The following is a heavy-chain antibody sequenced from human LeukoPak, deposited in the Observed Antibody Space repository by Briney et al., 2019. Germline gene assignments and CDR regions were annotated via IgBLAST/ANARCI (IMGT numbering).Heavy chain of an antibody. CDR3: ARDFGPDY. Sequence: HPGGSLRLSCAASGFTFSSYAMHWVRQAPGKGLEWVAVISYDGSNKYYADSVKGRFTISRDNSKNTLYLQMNSLRAEDTAVYYRARDFGPDYWGQGTLVTVSS. CDR2: ISYDGSNK. D-gene: IGHD3-3*01. J-gene: IGHJ4*02. V-gene: IGHV3-30-3*01. CDR1: GFTFSSYA.